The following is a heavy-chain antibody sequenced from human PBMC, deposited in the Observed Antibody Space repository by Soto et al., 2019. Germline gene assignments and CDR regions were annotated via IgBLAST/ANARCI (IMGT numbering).Heavy chain of an antibody. J-gene: IGHJ4*02. CDR3: AKDKGGSGSITYIFDY. Sequence: QVQLQESGPGLVKPSQTLSLTCTVSGGSISSGGYYWGWIRQYPGKGLEWIGSIYYSGSTYYNPSRRSRVTISVDTSRNQFPLKLSSVTAADTAMYYCAKDKGGSGSITYIFDYWGQGTLVTVSS. V-gene: IGHV4-31*03. CDR1: GGSISSGGYY. CDR2: IYYSGST. D-gene: IGHD3-10*01.